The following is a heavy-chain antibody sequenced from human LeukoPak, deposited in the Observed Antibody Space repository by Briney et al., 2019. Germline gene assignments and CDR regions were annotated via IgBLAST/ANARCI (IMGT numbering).Heavy chain of an antibody. Sequence: PGRSLRLSCAASGFTFSSYAMHWVRQAPGKGLEWVAVISYDGSNKYYADSVKGRFTIFRDNSKNTLYLQMNSLRAEDTAVYYCARVMGAAAGILDYWGQGTLVTVSS. CDR1: GFTFSSYA. CDR3: ARVMGAAAGILDY. J-gene: IGHJ4*02. CDR2: ISYDGSNK. D-gene: IGHD6-13*01. V-gene: IGHV3-30-3*01.